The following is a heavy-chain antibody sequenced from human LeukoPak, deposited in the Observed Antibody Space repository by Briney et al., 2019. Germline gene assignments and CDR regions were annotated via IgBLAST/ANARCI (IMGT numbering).Heavy chain of an antibody. CDR3: AKDHTYYYDSSGFD. CDR2: ISGSGGST. Sequence: GGSLRLSCAASGFTFSSYAMSWVRQAPGKGLEWVSAISGSGGSTYYADSVKGRFTISRDNSKNTLYLQMNSLRAEDTAVYYCAKDHTYYYDSSGFDWGQGTLVTVSS. J-gene: IGHJ4*02. CDR1: GFTFSSYA. D-gene: IGHD3-22*01. V-gene: IGHV3-23*01.